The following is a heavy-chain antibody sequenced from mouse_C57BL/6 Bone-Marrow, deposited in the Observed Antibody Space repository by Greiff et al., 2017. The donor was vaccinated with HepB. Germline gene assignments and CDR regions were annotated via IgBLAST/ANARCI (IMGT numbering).Heavy chain of an antibody. V-gene: IGHV5-9-1*02. D-gene: IGHD1-1*01. J-gene: IGHJ3*01. Sequence: EVKLMESGEGLVKPGGSLKLSCAASGFTFSSYAMSWVRQTPEKRLEWVAYISSGGDYIYYADTVKGRFTISRDTARNTLYLQMSSLKSEDTAMYYCTRGGLYGRSYGFAYWGQGTRVTVSA. CDR3: TRGGLYGRSYGFAY. CDR2: ISSGGDYI. CDR1: GFTFSSYA.